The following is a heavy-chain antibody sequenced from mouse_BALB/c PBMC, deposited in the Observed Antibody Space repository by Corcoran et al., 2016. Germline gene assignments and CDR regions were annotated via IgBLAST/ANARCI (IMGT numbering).Heavy chain of an antibody. D-gene: IGHD2-4*01. CDR1: GFNIKETY. J-gene: IGHJ4*01. CDR3: ARDYDYDDAMDY. V-gene: IGHV14-3*02. Sequence: EVQLQQSGAELVKPGASVKLSCTASGFNIKETYMHWVKQRPEQGLEWIGRIDPANGNTKYDPKFQGKATITADTSSNTAYLQLSSLTSEDTAVYYCARDYDYDDAMDYWGQGTSVTVSS. CDR2: IDPANGNT.